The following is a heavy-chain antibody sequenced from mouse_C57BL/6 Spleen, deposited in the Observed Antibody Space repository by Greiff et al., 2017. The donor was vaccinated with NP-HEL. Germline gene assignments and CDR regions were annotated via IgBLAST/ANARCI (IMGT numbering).Heavy chain of an antibody. CDR1: GYTFTDYY. CDR2: INPNNGGT. D-gene: IGHD2-2*01. Sequence: VQLQQSGPELVKPGASVKISCKASGYTFTDYYMNWVKQSHGKSLEWIGDINPNNGGTSYIQKFKGKATLTVDKSSSTAYMELRSLTSEDSAVYYCARWGYDGFAYWGQGTLVTVSA. CDR3: ARWGYDGFAY. V-gene: IGHV1-26*01. J-gene: IGHJ3*01.